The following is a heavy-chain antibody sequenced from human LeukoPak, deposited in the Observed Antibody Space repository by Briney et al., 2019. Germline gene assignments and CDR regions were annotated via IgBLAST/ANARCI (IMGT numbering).Heavy chain of an antibody. CDR2: IYSAGSI. Sequence: PGGSLRLSCAASGFTFSSYAMSWVRQAPGKGLEWVSFIYSAGSIYYSDSVKGRFTISIDNSKNTLYLQMNSLRAEDTAVYYCARRAGAYTHPYDYWGQGTLVTVSS. J-gene: IGHJ4*02. D-gene: IGHD3-16*01. CDR1: GFTFSSYA. CDR3: ARRAGAYTHPYDY. V-gene: IGHV3-53*01.